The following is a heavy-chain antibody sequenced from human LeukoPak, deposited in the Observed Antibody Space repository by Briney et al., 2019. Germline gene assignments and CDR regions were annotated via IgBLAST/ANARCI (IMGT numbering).Heavy chain of an antibody. D-gene: IGHD2-15*01. CDR3: ASRSSVAAAGPG. Sequence: PGGSLRLSCAASGFTVSSNYMSWVRQAPGKGLEWVSVIYSGGSIYYADSVKGRFTISRDNAKNSLYLQMSSLRAEDTALYYCASRSSVAAAGPGWGQGTLVTVSS. V-gene: IGHV3-53*01. CDR2: IYSGGSI. CDR1: GFTVSSNY. J-gene: IGHJ4*02.